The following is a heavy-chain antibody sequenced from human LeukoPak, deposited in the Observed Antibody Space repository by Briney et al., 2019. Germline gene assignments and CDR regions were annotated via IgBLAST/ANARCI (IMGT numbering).Heavy chain of an antibody. CDR1: GGSISNYY. D-gene: IGHD3-3*01. J-gene: IGHJ5*02. CDR3: ARGVDFWSGYQSWFDP. CDR2: MYTRGST. V-gene: IGHV4-4*07. Sequence: SETLSLTCTVSGGSISNYYWSWIRQPAGKGLEWIGRMYTRGSTNYNPSLKSRVTISGDTSKNQFSLNLSSVTAADTAVYYCARGVDFWSGYQSWFDPWGQGTLVSVSS.